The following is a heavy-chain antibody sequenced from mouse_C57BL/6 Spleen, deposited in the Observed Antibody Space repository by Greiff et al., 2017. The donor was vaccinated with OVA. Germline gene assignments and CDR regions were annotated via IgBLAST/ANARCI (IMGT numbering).Heavy chain of an antibody. J-gene: IGHJ3*01. CDR2: IDPSDSYT. V-gene: IGHV1-69*01. CDR3: ARGQKEGFAY. D-gene: IGHD3-3*01. CDR1: GYTFTSYW. Sequence: QVHVKQPGAELVMPGASVKLSCKASGYTFTSYWMHWVKQRPGQGLEWIGEIDPSDSYTNYNQKFKGKSTLTVDKSSSTAYMQLSSLTSEDSAVYYCARGQKEGFAYWGQGTLVTVSA.